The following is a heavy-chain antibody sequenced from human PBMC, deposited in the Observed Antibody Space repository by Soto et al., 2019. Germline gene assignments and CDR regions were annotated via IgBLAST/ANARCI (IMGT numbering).Heavy chain of an antibody. CDR2: IYYSGST. Sequence: QVQLQESGPGLVKPSQTLSLTCTVSGGSISSGDYYWSWIRQPPGKGLEWIGYIYYSGSTYYNPSLKSRVTISVDTSKNQFSRKLSSVTAAETAVYYCARDCPDSSGYYPTNWFDPWGQGTLVTVSS. D-gene: IGHD3-22*01. CDR3: ARDCPDSSGYYPTNWFDP. J-gene: IGHJ5*02. V-gene: IGHV4-30-4*01. CDR1: GGSISSGDYY.